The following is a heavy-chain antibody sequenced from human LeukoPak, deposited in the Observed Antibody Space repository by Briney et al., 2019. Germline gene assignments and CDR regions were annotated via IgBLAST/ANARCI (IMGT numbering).Heavy chain of an antibody. J-gene: IGHJ4*02. Sequence: PGGSLRLSCAASGFTFSDYYMSWIRQAPGKGLVWVSRINSDGSSTSYADSVKGRFTISRDNAKNSLYLKMNSLRAEDTAVYYCARVGVLSSSWLLYWGQGTLVTVSS. CDR2: INSDGSST. D-gene: IGHD6-13*01. V-gene: IGHV3-74*01. CDR3: ARVGVLSSSWLLY. CDR1: GFTFSDYY.